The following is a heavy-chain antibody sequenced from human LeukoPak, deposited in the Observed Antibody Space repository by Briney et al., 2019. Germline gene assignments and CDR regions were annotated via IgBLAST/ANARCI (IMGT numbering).Heavy chain of an antibody. D-gene: IGHD5-18*01. V-gene: IGHV3-11*04. CDR2: ISSSGSTI. J-gene: IGHJ4*02. CDR3: ARDIQPWGRGDY. Sequence: YISSSGSTIYYADSVKGRFTISRDNAKNSLYLQMNSLRAEDTAVYYCARDIQPWGRGDYWGQGTLVAVSS.